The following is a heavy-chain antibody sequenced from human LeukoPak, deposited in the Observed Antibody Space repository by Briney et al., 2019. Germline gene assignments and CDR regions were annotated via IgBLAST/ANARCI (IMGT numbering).Heavy chain of an antibody. Sequence: PSETLSLTCTVSGGSISSSSYYWGWIRQPPGKGLEWIASIYDSRSTYYNPSLKSRLTISVDTSKNQFSLKLSSVTAADTATYYCARPYHYDSGSRGTAFDIWGRGTMVTVSS. CDR2: IYDSRST. V-gene: IGHV4-39*01. CDR3: ARPYHYDSGSRGTAFDI. D-gene: IGHD3-10*01. CDR1: GGSISSSSYY. J-gene: IGHJ3*02.